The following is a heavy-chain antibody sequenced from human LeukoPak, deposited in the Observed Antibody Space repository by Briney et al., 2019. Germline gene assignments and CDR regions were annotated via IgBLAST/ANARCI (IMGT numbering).Heavy chain of an antibody. CDR2: IYYTGSA. J-gene: IGHJ1*01. D-gene: IGHD1-26*01. CDR3: ARFTSISKGGYFQN. CDR1: GGSITNYY. Sequence: SETLSLTCTVSGGSITNYYWSWIRQPPGKGLEWFGYIYYTGSANYNPSLKSRVTIAVDTSKNQFSLKLSSVTAADTAVYYCARFTSISKGGYFQNWGQGTLVTVSS. V-gene: IGHV4-59*01.